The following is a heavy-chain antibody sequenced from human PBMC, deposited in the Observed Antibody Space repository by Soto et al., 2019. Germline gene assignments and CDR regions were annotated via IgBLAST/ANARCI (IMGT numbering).Heavy chain of an antibody. CDR3: AKVCSSGYYYGMDV. CDR2: ISYDGSNK. J-gene: IGHJ6*02. CDR1: GFTFSSYG. V-gene: IGHV3-30*18. Sequence: QVQLVESGGGVVQPGRSLRLSCAASGFTFSSYGMHWVRQAPGKGLEWVAVISYDGSNKYYADSVKGRFTISRDNSKNALYLQMNSLRAEDTAVYYCAKVCSSGYYYGMDVWGQGTTVTVSS. D-gene: IGHD6-6*01.